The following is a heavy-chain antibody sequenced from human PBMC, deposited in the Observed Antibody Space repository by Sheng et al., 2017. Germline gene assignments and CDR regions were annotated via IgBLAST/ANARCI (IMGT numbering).Heavy chain of an antibody. CDR1: GFTFSSYS. Sequence: EVQLVESGGGLVQPGGSLRLSCAASGFTFSSYSMNWVRQAPGKGLEWVSYISSSSSTIYYADSVKGRFTISRDNAKNSLYLQMNSLRAEDTAVYYCARDGLGRILYRPQAMDVWGKGTTVTVSS. J-gene: IGHJ6*03. V-gene: IGHV3-48*01. CDR2: ISSSSSTI. D-gene: IGHD2-8*01. CDR3: ARDGLGRILYRPQAMDV.